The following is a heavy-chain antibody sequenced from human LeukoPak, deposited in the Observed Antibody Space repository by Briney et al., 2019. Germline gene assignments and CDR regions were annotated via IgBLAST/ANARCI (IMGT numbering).Heavy chain of an antibody. CDR1: GCSISSSSYY. CDR3: ARPGYYDSSGYYP. J-gene: IGHJ5*02. Sequence: SETLSLTCTVSGCSISSSSYYWGWIRQPPGKGLEWIGSIYYGGSTYYNPSLKSRATISVDTSNNQFSLKLSSVTGANTAVYYCARPGYYDSSGYYPWGQGTLVTVSS. D-gene: IGHD3-22*01. V-gene: IGHV4-39*01. CDR2: IYYGGST.